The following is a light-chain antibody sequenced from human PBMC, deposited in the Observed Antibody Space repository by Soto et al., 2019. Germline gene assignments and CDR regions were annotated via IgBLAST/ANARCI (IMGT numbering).Light chain of an antibody. Sequence: EIVLTQSPATLSLSPGERATLSCRASQSVSTFLAWYQQKPGQAPRLLIYDASNRATGIPVRFSGSGSGTDFTLTISSLEPEDFAVYDCQQGRTLTFGPGTKVDIK. J-gene: IGKJ3*01. CDR1: QSVSTF. CDR3: QQGRTLT. CDR2: DAS. V-gene: IGKV3-11*01.